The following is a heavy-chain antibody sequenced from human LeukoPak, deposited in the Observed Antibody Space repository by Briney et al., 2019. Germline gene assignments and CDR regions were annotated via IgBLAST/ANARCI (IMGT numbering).Heavy chain of an antibody. Sequence: GASVKVSCKASGYTFIKYGVSWVRQAPGQGLEWVGWISAYRDNTDYAPKFQGRITVTKDRSTDTAYMELRRLRLDDTAVYYCVKEGYDRGGYYGHWGQGALVTVSS. V-gene: IGHV1-18*01. CDR1: GYTFIKYG. CDR2: ISAYRDNT. D-gene: IGHD3-22*01. J-gene: IGHJ4*02. CDR3: VKEGYDRGGYYGH.